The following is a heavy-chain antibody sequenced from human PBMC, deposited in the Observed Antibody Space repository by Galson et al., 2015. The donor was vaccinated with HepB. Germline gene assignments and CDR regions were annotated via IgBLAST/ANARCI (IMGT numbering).Heavy chain of an antibody. V-gene: IGHV3-23*01. Sequence: SLRLSCAASGFTFSSYAMSWVRQAPGKGLEWVSAISGSGGSTYYADSVKGRFTISRDNSKNTLYLQMNSLRAEDTAVYYCAKEGHYYGSESYYNVWPLDYWGQGTLVTVSS. CDR3: AKEGHYYGSESYYNVWPLDY. J-gene: IGHJ4*02. D-gene: IGHD3-10*01. CDR1: GFTFSSYA. CDR2: ISGSGGST.